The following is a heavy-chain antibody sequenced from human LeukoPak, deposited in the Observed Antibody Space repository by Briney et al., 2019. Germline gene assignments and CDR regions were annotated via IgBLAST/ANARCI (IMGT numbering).Heavy chain of an antibody. V-gene: IGHV3-7*01. Sequence: GGSLRLSCAASGFTFSSYWMSWVRQAPGKGLEWVANIKQGGSEKYYVDSVKGRFTISRDNAKNSLYLQMNSLRAEDTAVYYCARADYDYVCGSYRQYYFDYWGQGTLVTVSS. CDR1: GFTFSSYW. D-gene: IGHD3-16*02. CDR3: ARADYDYVCGSYRQYYFDY. J-gene: IGHJ4*02. CDR2: IKQGGSEK.